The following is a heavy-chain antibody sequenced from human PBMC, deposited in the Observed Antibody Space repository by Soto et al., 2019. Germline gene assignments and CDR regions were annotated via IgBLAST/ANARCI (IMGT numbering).Heavy chain of an antibody. J-gene: IGHJ5*02. CDR3: ARELGYCSSTSCPFDP. Sequence: ASVKVSCKASGYTFTGYYMHWVRQAPGQGLEWMGWINPNSGGAYYAQKFQGRVTMTRDTSISTAYMELSRLRSDDTAVYYCARELGYCSSTSCPFDPWGQGTLVTVSS. CDR1: GYTFTGYY. V-gene: IGHV1-2*02. CDR2: INPNSGGA. D-gene: IGHD2-2*01.